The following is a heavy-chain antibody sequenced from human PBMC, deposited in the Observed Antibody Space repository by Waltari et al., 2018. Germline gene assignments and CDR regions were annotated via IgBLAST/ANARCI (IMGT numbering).Heavy chain of an antibody. J-gene: IGHJ6*03. CDR1: GFTVSSNY. V-gene: IGHV3-53*02. CDR2: IYSGGST. Sequence: EVQLVETGGGLIQPGGSLRLSCAASGFTVSSNYMSWVRQAPGKGLGWVSVIYSGGSTYYADSVKGRFTISRDNSKNTLYLQMNSLRAEDTAVYYCARDHGFLSQGYMDVWGKGTTVTVSS. D-gene: IGHD3-10*01. CDR3: ARDHGFLSQGYMDV.